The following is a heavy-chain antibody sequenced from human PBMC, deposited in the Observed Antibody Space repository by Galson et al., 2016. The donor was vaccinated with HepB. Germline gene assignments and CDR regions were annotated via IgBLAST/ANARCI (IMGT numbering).Heavy chain of an antibody. CDR1: GFTVSNNY. Sequence: SLRLSCAASGFTVSNNYMSWVRQAPGKGLEWVSVIYSGGNTFYADSVKGRFTISRDTSKNTLYLQMNSLRAEDTAVYYCATGPSRGYWGQGTLVTVSS. CDR3: ATGPSRGY. V-gene: IGHV3-66*01. J-gene: IGHJ4*02. CDR2: IYSGGNT.